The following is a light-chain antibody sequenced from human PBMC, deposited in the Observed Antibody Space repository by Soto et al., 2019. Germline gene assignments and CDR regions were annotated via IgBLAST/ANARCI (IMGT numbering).Light chain of an antibody. J-gene: IGKJ2*03. Sequence: AIRMTQSPSSFSASTGDRVTITCRASQGISSYLAWYQQKPGKAPKLLIYAASTLQSGVPSRFSGSGSGTDFTFTINSLQPEDIATYYCQHYHNLPYSFGQGTKVDIK. CDR1: QGISSY. V-gene: IGKV1-8*01. CDR3: QHYHNLPYS. CDR2: AAS.